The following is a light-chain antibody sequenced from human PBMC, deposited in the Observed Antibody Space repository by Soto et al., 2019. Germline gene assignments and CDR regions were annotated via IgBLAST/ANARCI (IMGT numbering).Light chain of an antibody. CDR3: QTWGTGIVV. V-gene: IGLV4-69*01. CDR1: SGHSSYA. CDR2: LNSDGSH. J-gene: IGLJ2*01. Sequence: QSVLTQSPSASASLGASVKLTCTLSSGHSSYAIAWHQQQPEKGPRYLMKLNSDGSHSKGGGIPDRFSGSSSGAERYLTISRLQSEDEADYYCQTWGTGIVVFGGGTKLTVL.